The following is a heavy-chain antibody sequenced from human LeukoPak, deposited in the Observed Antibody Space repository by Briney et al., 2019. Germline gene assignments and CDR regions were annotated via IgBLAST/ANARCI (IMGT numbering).Heavy chain of an antibody. CDR2: ISSSSSTI. Sequence: GGSLRLSCAASGFTFSSYSMNWVRQAPGKGLEWVSSISSSSSTIYYADSVKGRFTISRDNAKNSLYLQMNSLRAEDTAVYYCARDGYSGYEGYYYYMDVWGKGTTVTVSS. D-gene: IGHD5-12*01. CDR3: ARDGYSGYEGYYYYMDV. CDR1: GFTFSSYS. V-gene: IGHV3-48*01. J-gene: IGHJ6*03.